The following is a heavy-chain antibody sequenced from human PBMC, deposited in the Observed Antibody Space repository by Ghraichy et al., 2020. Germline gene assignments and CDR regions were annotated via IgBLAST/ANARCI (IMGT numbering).Heavy chain of an antibody. CDR3: ARAERSIAPIGY. D-gene: IGHD1-14*01. CDR1: GYSISSGYY. J-gene: IGHJ4*02. Sequence: SETLSLTCTVSGYSISSGYYWDWIRQPPGTGLEWIGSIYHSGSTFYNPSLRSRVTISVDTSKNQFSLKLSSVTAADTAVYYCARAERSIAPIGYWGQGTPVTVSS. CDR2: IYHSGST. V-gene: IGHV4-38-2*02.